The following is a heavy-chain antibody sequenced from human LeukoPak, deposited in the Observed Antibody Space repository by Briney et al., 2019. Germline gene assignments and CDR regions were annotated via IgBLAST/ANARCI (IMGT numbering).Heavy chain of an antibody. Sequence: ASVKVSCKASGYTFTSYGISWVRQAPGQGLEWMGWISAYNGNTNYAQKLQGRVTMTTDTSTSTAYMELRSLRSDDTAVYYCTRDGVGRNCSGGLCYDHDAFDIWGQGTMVTVSS. J-gene: IGHJ3*02. CDR2: ISAYNGNT. CDR3: TRDGVGRNCSGGLCYDHDAFDI. CDR1: GYTFTSYG. V-gene: IGHV1-18*01. D-gene: IGHD2-15*01.